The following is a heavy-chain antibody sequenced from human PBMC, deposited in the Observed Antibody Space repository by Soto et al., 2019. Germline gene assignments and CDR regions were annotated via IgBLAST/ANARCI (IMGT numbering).Heavy chain of an antibody. Sequence: GGSLRLSCAASGFTFSNAWMNWVRQAPGKGLEWVGRIKSKTDGGTTDYAAPVKGRFTISRDDSKNTLYLQMNSLKTEDTAVYYCTTDRWVGSMAFDYWGQGTLVTVSS. CDR3: TTDRWVGSMAFDY. CDR2: IKSKTDGGTT. V-gene: IGHV3-15*07. D-gene: IGHD6-6*01. CDR1: GFTFSNAW. J-gene: IGHJ4*02.